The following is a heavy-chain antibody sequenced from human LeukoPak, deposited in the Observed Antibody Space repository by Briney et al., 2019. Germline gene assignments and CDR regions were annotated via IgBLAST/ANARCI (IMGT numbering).Heavy chain of an antibody. Sequence: GGSLRLSCAASGFTFSSYSMNWVRQAPGKGLEWASYISSSSSYTNYADSVKGRFTISRDNAKNSLYLQMNSLRAEDTAVYYCARDVRYSSGWYGVRDIWFDPWGQGTLVTVSS. V-gene: IGHV3-21*05. J-gene: IGHJ5*02. CDR1: GFTFSSYS. CDR2: ISSSSSYT. D-gene: IGHD6-19*01. CDR3: ARDVRYSSGWYGVRDIWFDP.